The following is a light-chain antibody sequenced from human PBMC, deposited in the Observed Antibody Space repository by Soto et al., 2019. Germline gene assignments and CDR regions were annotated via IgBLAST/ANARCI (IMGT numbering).Light chain of an antibody. CDR3: ETWDTNTRV. V-gene: IGLV4-60*03. CDR2: LEGSGTY. Sequence: QSVLTQSSSASASLGSSVKLTCTLSSGHSSYIVAWHQQQPGKAPRFLMTLEGSGTYNKGSGVPDRFSGSSSGPDRYLTISNLQSEDEADYYYETWDTNTRVFGTGTKLTVL. CDR1: SGHSSYI. J-gene: IGLJ1*01.